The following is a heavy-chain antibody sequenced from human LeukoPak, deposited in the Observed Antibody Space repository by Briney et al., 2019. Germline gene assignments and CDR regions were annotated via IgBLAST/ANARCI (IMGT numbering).Heavy chain of an antibody. CDR3: AKDRVDYYDSSGLDY. CDR2: ISGSGGST. CDR1: GFTFSSYA. Sequence: GGSLRLSCAASGFTFSSYAMSWVRQAPGKGLEWVSAISGSGGSTYYADSVKGRFTISRDNSKNTLYLQMNSLRAEDTAVYYCAKDRVDYYDSSGLDYWGQGTLVTVSS. D-gene: IGHD3-22*01. J-gene: IGHJ4*02. V-gene: IGHV3-23*01.